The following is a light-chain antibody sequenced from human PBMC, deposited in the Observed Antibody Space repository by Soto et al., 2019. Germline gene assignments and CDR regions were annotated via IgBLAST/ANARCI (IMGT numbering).Light chain of an antibody. Sequence: QSVLAQPASVSVSPGHSVTISCTGTSSDVGAYNSVSWYQQHPDKAPQLMIYKGTQRPSGVSNRFSGSTSGNTASLTISGLQAEDEADYYCCSYAGSSTPYVFGTGTKVTVL. V-gene: IGLV2-23*01. CDR1: SSDVGAYNS. CDR3: CSYAGSSTPYV. CDR2: KGT. J-gene: IGLJ1*01.